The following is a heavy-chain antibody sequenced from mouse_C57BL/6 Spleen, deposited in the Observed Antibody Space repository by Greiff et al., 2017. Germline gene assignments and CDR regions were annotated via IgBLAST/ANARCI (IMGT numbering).Heavy chain of an antibody. D-gene: IGHD1-1*01. CDR2: ILPGSGST. J-gene: IGHJ2*01. CDR3: ARRGGLITTVVAPFDY. Sequence: VQLVESGAELMKPGASVKLSCKATGYTFTGYWIEWVKQRPGHGLEWIGEILPGSGSTNYNEKFKGKATFTADTSSNTAYMQLSSLTTEDSAIYYCARRGGLITTVVAPFDYWGQGTTLTVSS. V-gene: IGHV1-9*01. CDR1: GYTFTGYW.